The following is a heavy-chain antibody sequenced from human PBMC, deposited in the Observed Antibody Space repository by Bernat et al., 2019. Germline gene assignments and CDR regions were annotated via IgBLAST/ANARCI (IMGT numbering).Heavy chain of an antibody. Sequence: EVRLVESGGGLIQPGGSLRLSCAASGFTVSSDYMSWVRQAPRKGLEWVSVIYSDDNTYYADSVKGRFTISRDNSKNTRYLQMNSLRAEDTAVYYCARAAFWSGYLNHDAFDIWGQGTMVTVSS. V-gene: IGHV3-53*01. D-gene: IGHD3-3*01. CDR3: ARAAFWSGYLNHDAFDI. J-gene: IGHJ3*02. CDR1: GFTVSSDY. CDR2: IYSDDNT.